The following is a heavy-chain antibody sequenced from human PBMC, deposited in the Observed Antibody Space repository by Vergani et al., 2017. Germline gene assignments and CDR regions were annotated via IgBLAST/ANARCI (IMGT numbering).Heavy chain of an antibody. D-gene: IGHD5-18*01. Sequence: QVQLQQWGAGLLKPSETLSLTCAVYGGSFSGYYWSWIRQPPGKGLEWIGEINHSGSTNYNPSLKSRVTISVDTSKNQFSLKLSAVPAADTAVYYCARNQVDTAMANLFDYWGQGTLVTVSS. CDR1: GGSFSGYY. J-gene: IGHJ4*02. V-gene: IGHV4-34*01. CDR2: INHSGST. CDR3: ARNQVDTAMANLFDY.